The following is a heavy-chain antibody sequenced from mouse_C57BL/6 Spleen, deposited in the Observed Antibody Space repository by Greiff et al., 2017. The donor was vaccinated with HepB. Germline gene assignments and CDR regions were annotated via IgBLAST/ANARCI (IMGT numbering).Heavy chain of an antibody. CDR1: GYAFSSYW. V-gene: IGHV1-80*01. J-gene: IGHJ1*03. CDR2: IYPGDGDT. D-gene: IGHD2-5*01. CDR3: ARKAYYSNYVNWYFDV. Sequence: VQLQQSGAELVKPGASVKISCKASGYAFSSYWMNWVKQRPGKGLEWIGQIYPGDGDTNYNGKFKGKATLTADKSSSTAYMQLSSLTSEDSAVYFCARKAYYSNYVNWYFDVWGTGTTVTVSS.